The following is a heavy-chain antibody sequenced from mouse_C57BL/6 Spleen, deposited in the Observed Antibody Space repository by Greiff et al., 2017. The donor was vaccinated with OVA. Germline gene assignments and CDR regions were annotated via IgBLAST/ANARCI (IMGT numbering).Heavy chain of an antibody. D-gene: IGHD2-4*01. J-gene: IGHJ3*01. V-gene: IGHV1-64*01. CDR3: ANYEYDGTWFAY. CDR1: GYTFTSYW. CDR2: IHPNSGST. Sequence: QVQLQQPGAELVKPGASVKLSCKASGYTFTSYWMHWVKQRPGQGLEWIGMIHPNSGSTNYNEKFKSKATLTVDNSSSTAYMQLSSLTSEDSAVYYCANYEYDGTWFAYWGQGTLVTVSA.